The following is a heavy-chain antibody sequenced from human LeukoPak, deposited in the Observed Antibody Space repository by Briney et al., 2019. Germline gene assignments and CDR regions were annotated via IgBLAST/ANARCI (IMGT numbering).Heavy chain of an antibody. D-gene: IGHD1-7*01. Sequence: SETLSLTCAVYGGSFSGYYWSWIRQPPGEGLEWIGEINHSGSTNYNPSLKSRVTISVDTSKNQFSLKLSSVTAADTAVYYCARLKNWDYWTRTLDYWGQGTLVTVSS. J-gene: IGHJ4*02. CDR1: GGSFSGYY. CDR2: INHSGST. CDR3: ARLKNWDYWTRTLDY. V-gene: IGHV4-34*01.